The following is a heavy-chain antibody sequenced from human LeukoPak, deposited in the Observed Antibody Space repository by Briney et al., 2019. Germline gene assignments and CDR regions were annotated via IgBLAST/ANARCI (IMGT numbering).Heavy chain of an antibody. D-gene: IGHD3-3*01. Sequence: SETLSLTCAVYGGPFSGYYWSWIRQSPGKGLEWIGEINHSGSTNYNPSLKSRVTISVDTSKNQFSLKLSSVTAADTAVYYCARGRASYDFWSGYLFDYWGQGTLVTVSS. CDR1: GGPFSGYY. J-gene: IGHJ4*02. CDR3: ARGRASYDFWSGYLFDY. V-gene: IGHV4-34*01. CDR2: INHSGST.